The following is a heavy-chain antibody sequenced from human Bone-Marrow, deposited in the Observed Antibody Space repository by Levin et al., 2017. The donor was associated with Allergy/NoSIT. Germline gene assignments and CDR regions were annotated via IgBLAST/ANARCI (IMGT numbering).Heavy chain of an antibody. CDR2: IFPGDSDT. Sequence: PGGSLRLSCTASGFSFSDHAMHWVRQAPGKGLEWVGHIFPGDSDTRYSPSFQGQVTMSADKSISTAYLQWSTLKASDSGIYYCATKVAGKDFFDYWGQGTLVSVSS. J-gene: IGHJ4*02. V-gene: IGHV5-51*01. CDR3: ATKVAGKDFFDY. CDR1: GFSFSDHA. D-gene: IGHD6-19*01.